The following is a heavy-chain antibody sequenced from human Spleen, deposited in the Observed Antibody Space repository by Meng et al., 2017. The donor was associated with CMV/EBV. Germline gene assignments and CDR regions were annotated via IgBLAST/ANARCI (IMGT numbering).Heavy chain of an antibody. CDR3: ARDPGYSYGAL. CDR1: GGSFSGFY. V-gene: IGHV4-34*01. J-gene: IGHJ4*02. CDR2: VNHSGIT. Sequence: SETLSLTCAVYGGSFSGFYWSWIRQPPGKGLEWIGEVNHSGITNYNPSPKSRVPISVDTSKNQSSQKVRSVTAADTAVYYCARDPGYSYGALWGQGTLVTVSS. D-gene: IGHD5-18*01.